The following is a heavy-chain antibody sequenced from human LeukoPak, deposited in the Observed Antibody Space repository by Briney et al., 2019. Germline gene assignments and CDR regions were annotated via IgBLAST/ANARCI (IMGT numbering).Heavy chain of an antibody. CDR2: VYYTGTS. CDR1: GDSVSSHY. J-gene: IGHJ4*02. D-gene: IGHD4-11*01. CDR3: ARYSNHVDYFDS. V-gene: IGHV4-59*02. Sequence: PSETLSLTCTVSGDSVSSHYWSWIRQPPGKGLECIAYVYYTGTSNYNPPLKSRVTISIDTSKNQFSLKLISVTAADTAVYYCARYSNHVDYFDSWGQGTLVTVSS.